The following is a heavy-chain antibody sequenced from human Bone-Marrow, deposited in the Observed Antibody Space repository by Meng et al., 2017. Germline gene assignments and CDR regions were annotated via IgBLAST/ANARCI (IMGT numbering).Heavy chain of an antibody. D-gene: IGHD3-22*01. Sequence: QLQLQESGPGLVKPSETLSLSCTAPGGSISNYYLTWIQQPPGKGLEWIGYIYYSGSTNYNPSLKSRVTISVDTSKNQFSLKLSSVTAADTAVYYCARSSTADDYYDSSGFDYWGQGTLVTVSS. CDR3: ARSSTADDYYDSSGFDY. J-gene: IGHJ4*02. CDR2: IYYSGST. V-gene: IGHV4-59*08. CDR1: GGSISNYY.